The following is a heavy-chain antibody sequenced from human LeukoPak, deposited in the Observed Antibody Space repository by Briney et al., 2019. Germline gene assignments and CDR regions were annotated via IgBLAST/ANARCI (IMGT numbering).Heavy chain of an antibody. D-gene: IGHD5-24*01. CDR3: AKDQEGYHRPIDY. CDR1: GLTFNIYD. CDR2: ISAGGGTK. V-gene: IGHV3-23*01. J-gene: IGHJ4*02. Sequence: GGSLRLSCAASGLTFNIYDMHWVRQAPGKGLEWVSVISAGGGTKDYADSVRGRFTVSRDKSRNTLFLQMNSLRAEDTAIYYCAKDQEGYHRPIDYWGQGTLVTVSS.